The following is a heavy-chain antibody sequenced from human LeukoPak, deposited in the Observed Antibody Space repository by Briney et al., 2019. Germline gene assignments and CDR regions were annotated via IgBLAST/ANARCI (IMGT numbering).Heavy chain of an antibody. CDR1: GYTFTSYA. V-gene: IGHV7-4-1*02. CDR2: INTNTGNP. CDR3: ARGRNAGATLRFDP. D-gene: IGHD1-26*01. J-gene: IGHJ5*02. Sequence: ASVKVSCKASGYTFTSYAMNWVRQAHGQGLEWMGGINTNTGNPTYAQGFTGRFVFSLDTSVSTAYLQISSLKAEDTAVYYCARGRNAGATLRFDPWGQGTLVTVSS.